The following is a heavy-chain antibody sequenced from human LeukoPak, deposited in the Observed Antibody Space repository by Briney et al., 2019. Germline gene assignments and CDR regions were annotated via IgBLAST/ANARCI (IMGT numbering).Heavy chain of an antibody. V-gene: IGHV4-30-4*07. Sequence: PSQTLSLTCAVSGGSISNGGYSWSWIRQPPGKGLEWIGYIYYSGSTNYNPSLKSRVTISVDTSKNQFSLKLSSVTAADTAVYYCARIRRDGYNDAFDIWGQGTMVTVSS. CDR1: GGSISNGGYS. J-gene: IGHJ3*02. CDR3: ARIRRDGYNDAFDI. D-gene: IGHD5-24*01. CDR2: IYYSGST.